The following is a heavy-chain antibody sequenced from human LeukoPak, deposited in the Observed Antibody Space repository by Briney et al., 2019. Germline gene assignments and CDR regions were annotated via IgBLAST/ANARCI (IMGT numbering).Heavy chain of an antibody. V-gene: IGHV1-69*13. J-gene: IGHJ4*02. CDR3: ARGPYCSGGSCYSDY. D-gene: IGHD2-15*01. CDR1: GYTFTSYG. CDR2: IIPIFGTA. Sequence: ASVKVSCKASGYTFTSYGISWVRQAPGQGLEWMGGIIPIFGTANYAQKFQGRVTITADESTSTAYMELSSLRSEDTAVYYCARGPYCSGGSCYSDYWGQGTLVTVSS.